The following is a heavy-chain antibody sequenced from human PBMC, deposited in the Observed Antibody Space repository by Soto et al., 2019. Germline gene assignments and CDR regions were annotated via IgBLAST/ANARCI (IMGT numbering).Heavy chain of an antibody. CDR1: GGNIISSRYY. D-gene: IGHD4-17*01. CDR2: IHYSGNT. V-gene: IGHV4-39*01. CDR3: ASPPTTVTTRYYYYMDV. J-gene: IGHJ6*03. Sequence: PSVTKSVTCTVAGGNIISSRYYWGWIRKPPGKGLEWIGSIHYSGNTYYNPSLKSRVTISVDTSKDQFSLKLTSVTAADTAVYYCASPPTTVTTRYYYYMDVWGKGTTVTVSS.